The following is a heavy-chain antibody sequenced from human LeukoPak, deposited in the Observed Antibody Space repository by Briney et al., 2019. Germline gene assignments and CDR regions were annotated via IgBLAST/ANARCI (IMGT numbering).Heavy chain of an antibody. V-gene: IGHV3-33*01. J-gene: IGHJ6*03. D-gene: IGHD1-26*01. CDR3: ARAPFSGSYPYYYYMDV. Sequence: GRSLRLSCAASGFTFSSYGMHWVRQAPGKGLEWVAVIWYDGSNKYYAGSVEGRFTISRDNSKNTLYLQMNGLRAEDTAVYYCARAPFSGSYPYYYYMDVWGKGTTVTVSS. CDR2: IWYDGSNK. CDR1: GFTFSSYG.